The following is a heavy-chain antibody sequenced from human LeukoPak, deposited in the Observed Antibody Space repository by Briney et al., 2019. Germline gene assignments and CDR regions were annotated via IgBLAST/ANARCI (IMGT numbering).Heavy chain of an antibody. CDR3: ARASGAYSSGWYGELDWFDP. V-gene: IGHV4-61*02. D-gene: IGHD6-19*01. J-gene: IGHJ5*02. Sequence: SETLSLXCTVSGGPISSGSYYWSWIRQPAGKGLEWIGRIYTSGSTNYNPSLKSRVTISVDTSKNQFSLKLSSVTAADTAVYYCARASGAYSSGWYGELDWFDPWGQGTLVTVSS. CDR2: IYTSGST. CDR1: GGPISSGSYY.